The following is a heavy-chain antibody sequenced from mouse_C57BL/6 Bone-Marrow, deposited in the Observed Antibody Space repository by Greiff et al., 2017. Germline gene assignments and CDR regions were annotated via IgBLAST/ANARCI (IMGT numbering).Heavy chain of an antibody. CDR3: AITTVVANYYYAMDY. Sequence: VQLQQSGPELVKPGASVKISCKASGYSFTGYYMNWVKQSPEKSLEWIGEINPSTGGTTYNQKFKAKATLTVDKSSSTAYMQLKSLTSEDSAVYYLAITTVVANYYYAMDYWGQGTSVTVSS. J-gene: IGHJ4*01. CDR1: GYSFTGYY. V-gene: IGHV1-42*01. CDR2: INPSTGGT. D-gene: IGHD1-1*01.